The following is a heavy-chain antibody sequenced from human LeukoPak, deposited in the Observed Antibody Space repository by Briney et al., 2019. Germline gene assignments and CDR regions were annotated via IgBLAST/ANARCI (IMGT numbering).Heavy chain of an antibody. CDR3: ARGARGAYCDY. J-gene: IGHJ4*02. CDR2: IYGADTI. CDR1: GFTISRSY. Sequence: GGSLRLSCAASGFTISRSYMSWVRQVPGKGLEWVSYIYGADTIYYADFVKDRFTISRDSNRNILYLQMNSLRADDTAVYYCARGARGAYCDYWGQGTLVTVSS. V-gene: IGHV3-66*01.